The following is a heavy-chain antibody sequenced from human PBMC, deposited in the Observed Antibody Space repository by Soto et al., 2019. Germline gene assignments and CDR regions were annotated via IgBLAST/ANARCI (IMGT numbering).Heavy chain of an antibody. Sequence: PGGSLRLSCAASGFTFSSYAMHWVRQAPGMRLEWVAVMSYDGSNKYYADSVKGRFTISRDNSKNTLYLQMNSLRAEDTAVYYCAKDPSSVGAPDYWGQGTLVTVSS. D-gene: IGHD1-26*01. J-gene: IGHJ4*02. CDR1: GFTFSSYA. CDR2: MSYDGSNK. CDR3: AKDPSSVGAPDY. V-gene: IGHV3-30*18.